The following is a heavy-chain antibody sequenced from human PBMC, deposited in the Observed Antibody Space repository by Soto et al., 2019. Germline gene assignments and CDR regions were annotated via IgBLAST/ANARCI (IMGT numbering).Heavy chain of an antibody. V-gene: IGHV4-39*01. CDR2: YFYGGSS. D-gene: IGHD3-10*01. J-gene: IGHJ4*02. Sequence: QLQLHESGPGLVRPSETLSLTCTVSRATVTSNDFYWGWIRQPPGKGLEGIGNYFYGGSSYYNPFLKTRITMSADTSTNQFYMRLSSVTAADTAVYYCASFLGAGTYLSLQADYCGQGIIVAVPS. CDR3: ASFLGAGTYLSLQADY. CDR1: RATVTSNDFY.